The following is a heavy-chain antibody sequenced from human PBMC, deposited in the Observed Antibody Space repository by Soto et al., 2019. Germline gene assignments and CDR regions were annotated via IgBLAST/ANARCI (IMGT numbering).Heavy chain of an antibody. CDR2: IDSDGSRI. D-gene: IGHD3-3*01. J-gene: IGHJ5*02. CDR3: ARETVDFWSCGPPINLFAL. V-gene: IGHV3-74*01. Sequence: GGSLRLSCAASGFTFSNYWMHWVRQSPGKGLVWVSRIDSDGSRISYADFVKGRFTISRDNAKNTLYLQMNSLRAEDTAVYYCARETVDFWSCGPPINLFALWGQGTLVTVSS. CDR1: GFTFSNYW.